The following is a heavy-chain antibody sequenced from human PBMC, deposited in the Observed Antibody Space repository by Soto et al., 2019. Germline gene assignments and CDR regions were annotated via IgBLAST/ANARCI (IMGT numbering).Heavy chain of an antibody. CDR3: ARGPLRGSSSYIDFDY. D-gene: IGHD6-6*01. Sequence: QVQLVQSGAEVKKPGSSVKVSCKASGGTFSSYAISWVRQAPGQGLEWMGGIIPIFGTANYAQKFQGRVTITADESTSTAYMELSSLRSEDTAAYYCARGPLRGSSSYIDFDYWGQGTLVTVSS. J-gene: IGHJ4*02. CDR1: GGTFSSYA. V-gene: IGHV1-69*01. CDR2: IIPIFGTA.